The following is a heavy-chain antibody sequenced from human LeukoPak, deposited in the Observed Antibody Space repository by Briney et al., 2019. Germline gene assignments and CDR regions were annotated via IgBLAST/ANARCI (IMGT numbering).Heavy chain of an antibody. Sequence: GGSLRLSCAASGFRFSNSWMYWVRQGPGKGPVWVSRMKTGGTRIEYADSVKGRFIISRDNAKNTLFLQMSSLRVEDTAVYYCARGADHGGSYYPDWGQGTRVTVSS. V-gene: IGHV3-74*01. CDR2: MKTGGTRI. D-gene: IGHD3-10*01. CDR1: GFRFSNSW. J-gene: IGHJ4*02. CDR3: ARGADHGGSYYPD.